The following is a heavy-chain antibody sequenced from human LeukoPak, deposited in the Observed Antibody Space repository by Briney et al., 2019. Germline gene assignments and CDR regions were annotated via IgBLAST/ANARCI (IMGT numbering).Heavy chain of an antibody. CDR2: ISGRSNYI. CDR1: GFTLSNYN. V-gene: IGHV3-21*01. CDR3: ARDEGRYGLDV. J-gene: IGHJ6*04. Sequence: GESMRLSCAASGFTLSNYNLNWVRQAPGKGLEWVSLISGRSNYIYYGDPVKGRFTISRDNAKNSLYLQMDSLRVEDAAVYYGARDEGRYGLDVWGTGTTVIVSS.